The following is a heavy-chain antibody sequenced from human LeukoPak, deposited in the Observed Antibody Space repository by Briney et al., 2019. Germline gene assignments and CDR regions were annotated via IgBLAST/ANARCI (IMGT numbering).Heavy chain of an antibody. V-gene: IGHV3-30*04. D-gene: IGHD6-19*01. CDR3: ARNPYSSGWGYNWFDP. Sequence: PGGSLRLSCAASGFTFSSYAMHWVRQAPGKGLEWVAVISYDGSNKYYADSVKGRFTISRDNSKNTLYLQMNSLRAEDTAVYYCARNPYSSGWGYNWFDPWGQGTLVTVSP. CDR1: GFTFSSYA. CDR2: ISYDGSNK. J-gene: IGHJ5*02.